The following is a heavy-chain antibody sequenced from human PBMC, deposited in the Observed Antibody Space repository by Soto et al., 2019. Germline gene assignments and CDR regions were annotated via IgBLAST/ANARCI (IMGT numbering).Heavy chain of an antibody. CDR3: ARALEGNRRITIVRGDHYMDV. D-gene: IGHD3-10*01. J-gene: IGHJ6*03. V-gene: IGHV4-34*01. CDR1: GGSFSGYY. CDR2: INHSGST. Sequence: SETLSLACAVYGGSFSGYYWSWIRQPPGKGLEWIGEINHSGSTNYNPSLKSRVTISVDTSKNQFSLKLSSVTAADTAVYYCARALEGNRRITIVRGDHYMDVWGKGTTVT.